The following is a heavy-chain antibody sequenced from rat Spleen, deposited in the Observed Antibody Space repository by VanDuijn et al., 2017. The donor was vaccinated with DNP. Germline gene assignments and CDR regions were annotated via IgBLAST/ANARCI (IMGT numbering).Heavy chain of an antibody. J-gene: IGHJ3*01. V-gene: IGHV2-41*01. D-gene: IGHD1-11*01. CDR1: GFSLTEYN. CDR3: ARDLLRWRRGFAY. Sequence: QVQLKESGPGLVQPSQTLSLTCTVAGFSLTEYNVHWVRQPPGKGLEWMGVIWNSGGTRYDSTLKSRLTITKDTSQSQVFLKMNSLQTEYTATYCCARDLLRWRRGFAYWGQGTLVTVSS. CDR2: IWNSGGT.